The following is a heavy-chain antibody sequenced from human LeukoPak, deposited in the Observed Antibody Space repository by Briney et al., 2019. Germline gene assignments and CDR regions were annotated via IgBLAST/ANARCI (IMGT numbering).Heavy chain of an antibody. CDR2: IYHSGST. V-gene: IGHV4-39*07. CDR1: GGSISSSSYY. Sequence: SETLSLTCTVSGGSISSSSYYWGWIRQPPGKGLEWIGEIYHSGSTNYNPSLKSRVTISVDKSKNQFSLKLSSVTAADTAVYYCARDRRDSSGWYLFDYWGQGTLVTVSS. D-gene: IGHD6-19*01. CDR3: ARDRRDSSGWYLFDY. J-gene: IGHJ4*02.